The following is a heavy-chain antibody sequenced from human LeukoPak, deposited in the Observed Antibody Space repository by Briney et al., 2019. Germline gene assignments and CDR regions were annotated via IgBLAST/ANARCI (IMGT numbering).Heavy chain of an antibody. CDR2: ISSSSSYI. CDR3: ARVPEYYYGSGSYFNY. CDR1: GFTFSSYS. D-gene: IGHD3-10*01. V-gene: IGHV3-21*01. J-gene: IGHJ4*02. Sequence: GGSLRLSCAASGFTFSSYSMNWVRQAPGKGLEWVSSISSSSSYIYYADSVKGRFTISRDNAKNSLYLQMNSLRAGDTAVYYCARVPEYYYGSGSYFNYWGQGTLVTVSS.